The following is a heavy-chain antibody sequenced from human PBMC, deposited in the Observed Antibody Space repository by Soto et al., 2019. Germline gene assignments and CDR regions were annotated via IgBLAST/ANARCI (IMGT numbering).Heavy chain of an antibody. CDR1: GFTFSSYG. Sequence: QVQLVESGGGVVQPGRSLRLSCAASGFTFSSYGMHWVRQAPGKGLEWVAVIWYDGSNKYYADSVKGRFTISRDNSKNTLYLRMNSLRAEDTAVYYCARDVDTAMVDYWGQGTLVTVSS. V-gene: IGHV3-33*01. D-gene: IGHD5-18*01. J-gene: IGHJ4*02. CDR2: IWYDGSNK. CDR3: ARDVDTAMVDY.